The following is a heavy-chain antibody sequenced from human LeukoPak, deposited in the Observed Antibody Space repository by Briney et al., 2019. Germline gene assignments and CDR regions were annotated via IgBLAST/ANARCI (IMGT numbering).Heavy chain of an antibody. CDR3: ARHAGGLERRRDAFDI. D-gene: IGHD1-1*01. CDR1: GGSFSGYY. Sequence: SETLSLTCAGYGGSFSGYYWSWIRQPPGKGLEWIGEINHSGSTNYNTSLNSRVTISVDTSKNQFSLKLSSVTAADTAVYYCARHAGGLERRRDAFDIWGQGTMVTVSS. V-gene: IGHV4-34*01. CDR2: INHSGST. J-gene: IGHJ3*02.